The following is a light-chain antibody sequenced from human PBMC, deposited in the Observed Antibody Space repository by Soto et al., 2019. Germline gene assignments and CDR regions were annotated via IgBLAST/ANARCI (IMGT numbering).Light chain of an antibody. CDR2: AAS. CDR1: QSISSY. J-gene: IGKJ5*01. V-gene: IGKV1-39*01. CDR3: QQSYSTPPIT. Sequence: DIQITQTKSSLSASLGDRVTITSRASQSISSYLNWYQQKPGKAPKLLIYAASSLQSGVPSRFSGSGSGTDFTLTISSLQPEDFATYYCQQSYSTPPITFGQVRLLEI.